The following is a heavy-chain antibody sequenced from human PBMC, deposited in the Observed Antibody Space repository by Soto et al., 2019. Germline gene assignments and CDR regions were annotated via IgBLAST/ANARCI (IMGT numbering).Heavy chain of an antibody. V-gene: IGHV3-23*01. D-gene: IGHD2-15*01. Sequence: DVQLLDSGGGLVQPGGSLRLSCAASGFIFSNYVMSWVRQTPGKELEWVSGISGRGDNTYYADSVKGRFTVSRDNSKNTLYLQMDSLRAADTAVYYCAKTPLRVGPIDYWGQGTLVTVSS. CDR3: AKTPLRVGPIDY. CDR2: ISGRGDNT. J-gene: IGHJ4*02. CDR1: GFIFSNYV.